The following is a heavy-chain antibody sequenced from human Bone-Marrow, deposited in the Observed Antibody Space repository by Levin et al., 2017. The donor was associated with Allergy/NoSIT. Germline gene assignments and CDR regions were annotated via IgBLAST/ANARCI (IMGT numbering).Heavy chain of an antibody. D-gene: IGHD3-10*01. CDR2: VDHRGNT. J-gene: IGHJ5*02. Sequence: PSETLSLTCVVSGYSIRGGFHWGYVRQTPEKGLEWIGSVDHRGNTYYNPSFKSRVAILIDTSKNQFSLSLGSVTAADTAIYYCARALGGAYGSGTYMFDRWGQGTLVTVSS. CDR1: GYSIRGGFH. CDR3: ARALGGAYGSGTYMFDR. V-gene: IGHV4-38-2*01.